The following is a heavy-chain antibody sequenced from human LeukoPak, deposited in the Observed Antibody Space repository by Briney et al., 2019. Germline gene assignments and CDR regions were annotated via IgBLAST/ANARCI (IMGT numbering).Heavy chain of an antibody. CDR1: GFTFSSYG. D-gene: IGHD1-1*01. J-gene: IGHJ4*02. CDR2: ISYDGSNK. CDR3: ANSGTTGGLDY. V-gene: IGHV3-30*18. Sequence: GGSLRLSCAASGFTFSSYGMHWVRQAPGKGLEWVAVISYDGSNKYYADSVKGRFTISRDNSKNTLYLQMNSLRAEDTAVYYCANSGTTGGLDYWGRGTLVTVSS.